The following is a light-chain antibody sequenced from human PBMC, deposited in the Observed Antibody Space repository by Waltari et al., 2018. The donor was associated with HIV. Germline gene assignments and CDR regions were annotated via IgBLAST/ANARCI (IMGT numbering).Light chain of an antibody. V-gene: IGLV6-57*03. CDR3: QSYDSSNQRV. Sequence: NFMLTQPHSVSESPGKTVTISCTRRSGRIASNYLQWYQQRPGSAPTTVIYEDNQRPSGVPDRFSGSIDSSSNSASLTISGLKTEDEADYYCQSYDSSNQRVFGGGTKLTVL. CDR2: EDN. CDR1: SGRIASNY. J-gene: IGLJ3*02.